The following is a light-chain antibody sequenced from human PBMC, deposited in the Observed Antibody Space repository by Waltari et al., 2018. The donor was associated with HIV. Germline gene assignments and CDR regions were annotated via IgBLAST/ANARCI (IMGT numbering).Light chain of an antibody. V-gene: IGKV3-11*01. J-gene: IGKJ3*01. CDR2: DAY. CDR3: QHRSNWPPLYT. Sequence: DIVLTLSPSTLSLSPGARATLYCRASQIVSSYLPWYHHTAGQAARLLNYDAYDRATGIPARFSGSVAGTDCTLTISSLEPEDFAVYYCQHRSNWPPLYTFGPGTKVDIK. CDR1: QIVSSY.